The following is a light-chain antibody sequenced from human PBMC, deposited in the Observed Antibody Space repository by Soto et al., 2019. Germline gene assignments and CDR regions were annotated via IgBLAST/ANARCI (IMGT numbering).Light chain of an antibody. J-gene: IGKJ1*01. CDR1: QSVSSN. CDR3: QQYNIWPPTWM. CDR2: GAS. Sequence: EIVMTPSPATLSVSPGERATLSCRASQSVSSNLAWYQQKPGQAPRLLIYGASNRATGIPDRFSGRGSGTEFTLTISSLQSEDSAVYYCQQYNIWPPTWMFGQGTKVDIK. V-gene: IGKV3D-15*01.